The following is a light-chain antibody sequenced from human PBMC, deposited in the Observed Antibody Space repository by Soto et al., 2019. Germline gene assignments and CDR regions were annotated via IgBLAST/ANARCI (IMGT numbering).Light chain of an antibody. V-gene: IGLV1-44*01. CDR3: AAWDDSLNGYV. CDR1: TSNIGSKT. CDR2: SNN. J-gene: IGLJ1*01. Sequence: QSVLTQPPSVSGTPGQSVTISCSGSTSNIGSKTVSWYQQLPGTAPKLLIYSNNHRPSGGPDRFSGSKSGTSASLAISGLQSEDEADYYCAAWDDSLNGYVFGAGTKLTVL.